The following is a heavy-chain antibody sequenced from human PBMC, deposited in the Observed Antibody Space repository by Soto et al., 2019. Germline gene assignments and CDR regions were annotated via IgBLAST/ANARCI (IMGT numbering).Heavy chain of an antibody. Sequence: GGSLRLSCAASGFTFSSYGMHWVRQAPGKGLEWVAVIWYDGSNKYYADSVKGRFTISRDNSKNTLYLQMNSLRAEDTAVYYCAREGIAAAGTLYNYYGMDVWGQGTTVTVSS. CDR3: AREGIAAAGTLYNYYGMDV. V-gene: IGHV3-33*01. J-gene: IGHJ6*02. CDR2: IWYDGSNK. D-gene: IGHD6-13*01. CDR1: GFTFSSYG.